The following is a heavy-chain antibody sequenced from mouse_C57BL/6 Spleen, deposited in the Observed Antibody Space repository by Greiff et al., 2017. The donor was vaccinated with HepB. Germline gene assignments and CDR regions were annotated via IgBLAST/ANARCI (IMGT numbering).Heavy chain of an antibody. Sequence: QVQLQQSGAELVKPGASVKISCKASGYAFSSYWMNWVKQRPGKGLEWIGQIYPGDGDTNYNGKFKGKATLTADKSSSTAYMQLSSLTSEDSAVYFCARSYYSNYPFGDWGQGTTLTVSS. D-gene: IGHD2-5*01. J-gene: IGHJ2*01. CDR2: IYPGDGDT. V-gene: IGHV1-80*01. CDR3: ARSYYSNYPFGD. CDR1: GYAFSSYW.